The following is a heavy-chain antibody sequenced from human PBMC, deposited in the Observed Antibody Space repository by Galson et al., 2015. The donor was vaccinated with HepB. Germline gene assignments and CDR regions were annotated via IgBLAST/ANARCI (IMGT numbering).Heavy chain of an antibody. CDR1: GGSLSNFG. J-gene: IGHJ6*02. CDR2: ITPIFGSP. CDR3: AKWAAVYLSQVHFYAMDV. V-gene: IGHV1-69*01. D-gene: IGHD1-26*01. Sequence: SCKASGGSLSNFGLSWVRQAPGQGLEWMGGITPIFGSPRYAQKFQGSFTITADESPTTAYMDLSTLRSEDTAVYYCAKWAAVYLSQVHFYAMDVWGQGTTVTVSS.